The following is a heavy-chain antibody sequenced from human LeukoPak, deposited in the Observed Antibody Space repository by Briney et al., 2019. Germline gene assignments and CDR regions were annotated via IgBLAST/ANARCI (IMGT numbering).Heavy chain of an antibody. Sequence: SQTLSLTCAIFRDSVSSNSAAWNWIRQSPSRGLEWLGRTYYRSKWYNDYAVSVKSRITINPDTSKNQFSLQLNSVTPEDTAVYYCARDPERSFYYDSSGYRLRYGYFDLWGRGTLVTVSS. J-gene: IGHJ2*01. CDR1: RDSVSSNSAA. D-gene: IGHD3-22*01. CDR2: TYYRSKWYN. V-gene: IGHV6-1*01. CDR3: ARDPERSFYYDSSGYRLRYGYFDL.